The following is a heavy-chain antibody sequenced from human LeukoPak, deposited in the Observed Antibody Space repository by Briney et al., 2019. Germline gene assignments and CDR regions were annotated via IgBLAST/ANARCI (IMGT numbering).Heavy chain of an antibody. V-gene: IGHV4-59*01. CDR2: IYYSGST. CDR1: GGSISSYY. J-gene: IGHJ6*02. Sequence: PSGTLSLTCTVSGGSISSYYWSWIRQPPGKGLEWIGYIYYSGSTNYNPSLKSRVTISVDTSKNQLSLKLSSVTAADTAVYYCARERRTSYSGSGTYYYGMDVWGQGTTVTVSS. D-gene: IGHD3-10*01. CDR3: ARERRTSYSGSGTYYYGMDV.